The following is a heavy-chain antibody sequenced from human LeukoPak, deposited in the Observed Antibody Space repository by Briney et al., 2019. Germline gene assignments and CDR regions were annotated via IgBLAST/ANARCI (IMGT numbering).Heavy chain of an antibody. J-gene: IGHJ4*02. CDR3: ARDIGWQQFGQ. CDR1: RFTFTNYW. CDR2: INKNGGEE. Sequence: PGGSLRLSCVASRFTFTNYWMTWVRQAPGKGLERVANINKNGGEEYYLESVRGRFTISRDNAKNSLYLQMNSLTVEDTAVYYCARDIGWQQFGQWGQGTLVTVSS. V-gene: IGHV3-7*01. D-gene: IGHD5-24*01.